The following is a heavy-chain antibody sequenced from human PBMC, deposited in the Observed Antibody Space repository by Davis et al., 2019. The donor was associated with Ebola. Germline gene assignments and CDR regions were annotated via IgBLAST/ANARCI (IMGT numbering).Heavy chain of an antibody. V-gene: IGHV3-30*18. CDR2: VSPEGRDQ. J-gene: IGHJ6*02. CDR1: GITFSSYG. CDR3: AKLRDVWLNVYNMDV. D-gene: IGHD1-1*01. Sequence: PGGSLRLSCVVSGITFSSYGMHWVRQAPGKGLEWVAVVSPEGRDQYYADSVKGRFIVSRDNSKNTLYLQMNSLRADDTAVYYCAKLRDVWLNVYNMDVWGQGTLVTVSS.